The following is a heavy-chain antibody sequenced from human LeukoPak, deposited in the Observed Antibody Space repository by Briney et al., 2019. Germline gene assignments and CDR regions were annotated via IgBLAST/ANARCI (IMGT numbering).Heavy chain of an antibody. CDR2: IWPDGTKT. CDR1: GYTFSAYG. Sequence: GGSLTLPCAATGYTFSAYGMHWVRQAPGEGLQWVAVIWPDGTKTYYADSVKGRFTISRDNAKNTLYLQMNSLRVEDTAVYYCARVGGVSGRAFDMWGQGTMVTVSS. CDR3: ARVGGVSGRAFDM. J-gene: IGHJ3*02. D-gene: IGHD2-15*01. V-gene: IGHV3-33*03.